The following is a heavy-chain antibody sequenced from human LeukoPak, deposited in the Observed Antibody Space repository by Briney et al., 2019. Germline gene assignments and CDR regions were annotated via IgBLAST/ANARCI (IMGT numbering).Heavy chain of an antibody. J-gene: IGHJ5*02. CDR3: ARGYRFYDFWSGNNWFDP. V-gene: IGHV1-2*02. D-gene: IGHD3-3*01. CDR1: GYTFTGYY. Sequence: ASVKVSCKASGYTFTGYYMHLVRQAPGQGLEWMGWIYPNSGGTNYAQKFQGRVTMTRDTSISTAYMELSRLRSDDTAVYYCARGYRFYDFWSGNNWFDPWGQGTLVTVSS. CDR2: IYPNSGGT.